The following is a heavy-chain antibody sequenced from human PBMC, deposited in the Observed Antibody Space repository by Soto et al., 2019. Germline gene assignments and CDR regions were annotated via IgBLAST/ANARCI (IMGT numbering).Heavy chain of an antibody. CDR2: INESGST. J-gene: IGHJ4*02. Sequence: QVQLQQWGAGLVKPSETLSLSCAVYGQSFSGRSWAWIRQPPGKGLEWIGEINESGSTYYNPSLKSRVTISTATSKNQFSLKLTSVSAADTAAYFCARGSGIVALPGELEDVNYDYWGQGTLVNVSS. CDR1: GQSFSGRS. CDR3: ARGSGIVALPGELEDVNYDY. V-gene: IGHV4-34*01. D-gene: IGHD1-1*01.